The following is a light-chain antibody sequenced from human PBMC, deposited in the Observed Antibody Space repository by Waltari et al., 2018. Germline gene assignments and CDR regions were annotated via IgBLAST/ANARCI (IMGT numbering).Light chain of an antibody. CDR3: QHYVNLPGT. CDR1: RSVGRS. V-gene: IGKV3-20*01. J-gene: IGKJ1*01. CDR2: DTA. Sequence: EIGLTQSQGTLSLSPGERATLSCRASRSVGRSLAWYQQKPGQAPRLLIYDTAIRATGTPGRFSGSGSGTDFSLAISSLEPEDFAVYFCQHYVNLPGTFGQGTKVEI.